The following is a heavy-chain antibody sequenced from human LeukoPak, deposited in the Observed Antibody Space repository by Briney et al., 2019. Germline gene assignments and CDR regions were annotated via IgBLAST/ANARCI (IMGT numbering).Heavy chain of an antibody. CDR3: TSQYTTVTTDAAFDI. Sequence: PGGSLRLSCAASGFTFSNAWMSWVRQAPGKGLEWVGRIKSKTDGGTTDYAAPVKGRFTISRDDSKNTLYLQMNSLETEDTAVYYCTSQYTTVTTDAAFDIWGQGTMVTVSS. D-gene: IGHD4-17*01. CDR2: IKSKTDGGTT. J-gene: IGHJ3*02. CDR1: GFTFSNAW. V-gene: IGHV3-15*01.